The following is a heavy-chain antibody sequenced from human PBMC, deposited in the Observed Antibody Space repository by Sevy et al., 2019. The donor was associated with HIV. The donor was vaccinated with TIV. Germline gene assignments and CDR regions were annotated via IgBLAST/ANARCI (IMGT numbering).Heavy chain of an antibody. D-gene: IGHD2-2*01. CDR1: GFTFSKFG. CDR3: AKGDTSTRYYYYGMDV. V-gene: IGHV3-23*01. CDR2: ISGSGGTT. Sequence: GGSLRLSCAASGFTFSKFGMSWVRQAPGKGLEWVSTISGSGGTTYYADSVKGRFTISRDNSKKTLYLQMNSLRAEDTALYYCAKGDTSTRYYYYGMDVWGQGTAVTVSS. J-gene: IGHJ6*02.